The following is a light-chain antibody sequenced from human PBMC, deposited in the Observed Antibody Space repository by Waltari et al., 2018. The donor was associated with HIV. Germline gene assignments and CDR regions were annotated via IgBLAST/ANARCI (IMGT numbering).Light chain of an antibody. Sequence: QAGLTQPPSVSKGLRQTATLTCTGNNNNVGNQGAAWLQQHQGHPPKLLSYRNDNRPSGISERLSASRSGDTASLTITGLQPEDEADYYCMIWHGNIWVFGGGTKLTVL. V-gene: IGLV10-54*01. CDR1: NNNVGNQG. CDR3: MIWHGNIWV. J-gene: IGLJ3*02. CDR2: RND.